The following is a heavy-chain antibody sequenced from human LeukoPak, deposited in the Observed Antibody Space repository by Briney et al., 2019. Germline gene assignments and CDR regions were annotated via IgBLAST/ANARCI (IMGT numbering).Heavy chain of an antibody. CDR1: GFTVSSNY. D-gene: IGHD3-22*01. CDR3: ARDSCYDSSGYYFDAFDI. CDR2: IYSGGST. Sequence: GGSLRLSCAASGFTVSSNYMSWVRQAPGKGLEWVSVIYSGGSTYYADSVKGRFTISRDNSKNTLYLQMNSLRAEDTAVYYCARDSCYDSSGYYFDAFDIWGQGTMVTVSS. V-gene: IGHV3-53*01. J-gene: IGHJ3*02.